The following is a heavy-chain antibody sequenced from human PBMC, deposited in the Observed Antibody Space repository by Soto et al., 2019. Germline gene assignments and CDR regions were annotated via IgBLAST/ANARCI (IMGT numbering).Heavy chain of an antibody. CDR2: INPSGGST. CDR3: ARAPADSSGYWALGYFQH. D-gene: IGHD3-22*01. V-gene: IGHV1-46*01. CDR1: GYTFTSYY. J-gene: IGHJ1*01. Sequence: QVQLVQSGAEVKKPGASVKVSCKASGYTFTSYYMHWVRQAPGQGLEWMGIINPSGGSTSYAQKFQGRVTMTRDTPTSTVYMELSSLRSEDTAVYYCARAPADSSGYWALGYFQHWGQGTLVTVSS.